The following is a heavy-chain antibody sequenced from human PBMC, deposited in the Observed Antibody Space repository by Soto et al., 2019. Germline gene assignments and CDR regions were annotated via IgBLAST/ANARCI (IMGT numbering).Heavy chain of an antibody. D-gene: IGHD3-3*01. Sequence: GSLRLSCAASGFTFSSYGMHWVRQAPGKGLEWVAVISYDGSNKYYADSVKGRFTISRDNSKNTLYLQMNSLRAEDTAVYYCAKDLITIFGVVTSSSDYYGMDVWGQGTTVTVSS. V-gene: IGHV3-30*18. CDR1: GFTFSSYG. J-gene: IGHJ6*02. CDR2: ISYDGSNK. CDR3: AKDLITIFGVVTSSSDYYGMDV.